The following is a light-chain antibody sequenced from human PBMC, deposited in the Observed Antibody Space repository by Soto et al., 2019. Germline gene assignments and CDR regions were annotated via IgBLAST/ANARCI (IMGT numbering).Light chain of an antibody. V-gene: IGLV2-14*01. CDR3: CSYAAPSTLI. Sequence: QSALTQPASVSGSPGQSITISCTGTSSDVGGYKYVSWYQQHPGKAPKLMIYEVSNRPSGVSNRFSASKSANTASLTISGLQAEDEAEYYCCSYAAPSTLIFGGGTKLTVL. CDR1: SSDVGGYKY. CDR2: EVS. J-gene: IGLJ2*01.